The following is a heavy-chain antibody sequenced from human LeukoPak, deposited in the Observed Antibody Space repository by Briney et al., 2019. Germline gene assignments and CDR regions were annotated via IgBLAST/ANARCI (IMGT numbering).Heavy chain of an antibody. J-gene: IGHJ6*02. D-gene: IGHD5-18*01. CDR2: IIPVLNIT. Sequence: SVKVSCKTSGGTFSTSAITWVRQAPGQGLEWMGRIIPVLNITTYAQGFQGRVTITADTSTSTVYMELSSLRSEETAVYYCARDQGLTAPPPYGLDVWGQGTTVIVSS. CDR1: GGTFSTSA. CDR3: ARDQGLTAPPPYGLDV. V-gene: IGHV1-69*04.